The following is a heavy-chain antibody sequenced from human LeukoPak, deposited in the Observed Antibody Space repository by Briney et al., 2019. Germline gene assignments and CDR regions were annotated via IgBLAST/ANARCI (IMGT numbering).Heavy chain of an antibody. CDR3: ARDGDYYGSGRPYY. V-gene: IGHV3-30*04. J-gene: IGHJ4*02. Sequence: GRSLRLSCAASGFTFSSYAMHWVRQAPGKGLEWVAVISYDGSNKYYADSVKGRFTISRDNSKNTLYLQMNSLRAEDTAVYYCARDGDYYGSGRPYYWGQGALVTVSS. CDR2: ISYDGSNK. CDR1: GFTFSSYA. D-gene: IGHD3-10*01.